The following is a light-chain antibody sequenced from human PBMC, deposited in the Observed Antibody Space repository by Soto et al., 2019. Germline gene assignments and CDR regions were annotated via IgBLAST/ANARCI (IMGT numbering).Light chain of an antibody. CDR2: LGS. Sequence: IVMTQSPLSLPVTPGEPASISCRSSQSPLHTDGYNYLNWYLQKPGQSPQLLLYLGSNRASGVPGRFRSRGSDTDFTLKLSRVEAEDVGDYYCMQSLQTPRTFGQGTMVETK. CDR3: MQSLQTPRT. CDR1: QSPLHTDGYNY. V-gene: IGKV2-28*01. J-gene: IGKJ1*01.